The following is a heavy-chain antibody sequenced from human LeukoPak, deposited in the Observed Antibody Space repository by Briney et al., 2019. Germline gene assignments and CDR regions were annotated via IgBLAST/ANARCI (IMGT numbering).Heavy chain of an antibody. CDR3: ARDRDWYSFDS. Sequence: GGCLRLASAASGFTFSTYSMNWVRQAPGKGLEWVANIKQDGSEKYYVDSVKGRFTISRDNAKNSLYLQMNSLRAEDTAVYYCARDRDWYSFDSWGQGTLVTVSS. D-gene: IGHD6-19*01. V-gene: IGHV3-7*03. CDR1: GFTFSTYS. J-gene: IGHJ4*02. CDR2: IKQDGSEK.